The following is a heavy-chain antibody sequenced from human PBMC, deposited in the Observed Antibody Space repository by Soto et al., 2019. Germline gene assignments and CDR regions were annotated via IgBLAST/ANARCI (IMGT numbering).Heavy chain of an antibody. J-gene: IGHJ3*02. CDR2: IIPIFGTA. Sequence: SVKVSCKASGGTFSSYAISWVRQAPGQGLEWMGGIIPIFGTANYAQKFQGRVTITADESTSTAYMELSSLRSEDTAVYYCARDRKSYGAPDAFDIWGQGTMVTVSS. D-gene: IGHD1-26*01. V-gene: IGHV1-69*13. CDR1: GGTFSSYA. CDR3: ARDRKSYGAPDAFDI.